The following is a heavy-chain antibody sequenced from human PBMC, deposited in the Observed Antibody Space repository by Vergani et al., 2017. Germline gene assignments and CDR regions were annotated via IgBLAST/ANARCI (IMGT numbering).Heavy chain of an antibody. D-gene: IGHD2-15*01. CDR2: IYYSGST. CDR1: GGSISSYY. Sequence: QVQLQESGPGLVKPSETLSLTCTVSGGSISSYYWSWIRQPPGKGLEWIGYIYYSGSTNDNPSLKSRVTISVDTSKNQFYLKLSPVTAADTAVYYSARDGHGEPPDCSGGSCFNWYFDLWGRGRLVTVSS. CDR3: ARDGHGEPPDCSGGSCFNWYFDL. V-gene: IGHV4-59*01. J-gene: IGHJ2*01.